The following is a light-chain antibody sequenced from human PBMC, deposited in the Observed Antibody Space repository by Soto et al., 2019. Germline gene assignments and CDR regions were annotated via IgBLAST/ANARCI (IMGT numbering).Light chain of an antibody. CDR3: QQYGSSLFT. V-gene: IGKV3-20*01. Sequence: EIVLTQSPGTLSLSPGERATLSCRASQSVSSSYLAWYQQKPGQAPRLLIYGASSRATGIPDRFSGSGSGTDFILTIGRLEPEDFEVYYCQQYGSSLFTFGHGTKVDIK. CDR1: QSVSSSY. CDR2: GAS. J-gene: IGKJ3*01.